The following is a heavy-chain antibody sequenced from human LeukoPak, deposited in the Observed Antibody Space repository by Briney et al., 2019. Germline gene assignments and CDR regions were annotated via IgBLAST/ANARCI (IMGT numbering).Heavy chain of an antibody. CDR1: GYTFTSYG. CDR3: ARDSRGGDYFYYYYYGMDV. CDR2: ISAYNGNT. D-gene: IGHD4-17*01. Sequence: GASVKVSCKASGYTFTSYGISWVRQAPRQGLEWMGWISAYNGNTNYAQKLQGRVTMTTDTSTSTAYMELRSLRSDDTAVYYCARDSRGGDYFYYYYYGMDVWGQGTTVTVSS. J-gene: IGHJ6*02. V-gene: IGHV1-18*01.